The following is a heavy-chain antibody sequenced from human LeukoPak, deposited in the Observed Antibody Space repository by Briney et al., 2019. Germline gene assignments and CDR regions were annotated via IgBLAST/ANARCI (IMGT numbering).Heavy chain of an antibody. V-gene: IGHV3-7*01. Sequence: GGSLRLSCAASGFTFTDYALSWVRQAPGKGLEWVANIKQDESQKYYVDSVKGRFTISRDNAKSSLYLQMNSLRAEDTAVYYCARYNSSSSLDYWGQGTLVTVSS. CDR3: ARYNSSSSLDY. J-gene: IGHJ4*02. D-gene: IGHD6-6*01. CDR2: IKQDESQK. CDR1: GFTFTDYA.